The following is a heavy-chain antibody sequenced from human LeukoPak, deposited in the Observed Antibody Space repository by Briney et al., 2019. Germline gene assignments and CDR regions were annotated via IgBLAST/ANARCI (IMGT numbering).Heavy chain of an antibody. CDR1: GFTFSTYT. J-gene: IGHJ4*02. D-gene: IGHD6-19*01. Sequence: GGSLRLSCAASGFTFSTYTMNWVRQAPGKGLEWVSSISSSGDFTYSADSVKGRFTISRDNSKNTVYLQMNSLTADDTAVYYCAKTTVGYSSGRYPGWPADCWGQGTLVTVSS. CDR3: AKTTVGYSSGRYPGWPADC. V-gene: IGHV3-23*01. CDR2: ISSSGDFT.